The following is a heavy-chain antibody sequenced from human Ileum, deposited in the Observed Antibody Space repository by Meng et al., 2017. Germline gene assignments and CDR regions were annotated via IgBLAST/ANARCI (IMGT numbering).Heavy chain of an antibody. Sequence: GGSLLLSCAASGFTFSSYEMNWVRQAPGKGLEWVSYISSRGNTIYYADSVKGRFTISRDNAKNSLYLQVNSLRAEDTAVYYCAREYSSSSGDAFDIWGQGTMVTVSS. J-gene: IGHJ3*02. CDR2: ISSRGNTI. CDR3: AREYSSSSGDAFDI. CDR1: GFTFSSYE. V-gene: IGHV3-48*03. D-gene: IGHD6-6*01.